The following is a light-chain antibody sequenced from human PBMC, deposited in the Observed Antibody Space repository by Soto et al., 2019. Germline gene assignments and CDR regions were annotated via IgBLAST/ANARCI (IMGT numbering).Light chain of an antibody. Sequence: EIVMTQFPATLSVSPGEGSTLSCRAVQIVGVNLAWYQQKPGQAPSLLISGASKRATGVPAIFSGSGSGTEFTLTISSLQSEDSAVYYCHQSDKWPPLTVGPGTRLEIK. J-gene: IGKJ5*01. CDR3: HQSDKWPPLT. V-gene: IGKV3-15*01. CDR1: QIVGVN. CDR2: GAS.